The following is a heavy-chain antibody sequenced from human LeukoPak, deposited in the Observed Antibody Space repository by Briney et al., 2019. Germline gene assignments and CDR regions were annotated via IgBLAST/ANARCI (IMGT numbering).Heavy chain of an antibody. Sequence: GGSLRLSCAASGFTFSSYSMNWVRQAPGKGLEWVSSISSSSSYIYYADSVKGRFTISRDNAKNSLYLQMNSLRAEDTAVYYCARGATYGDYAPVYWGQGTLVTVSS. V-gene: IGHV3-21*01. D-gene: IGHD4-17*01. CDR3: ARGATYGDYAPVY. J-gene: IGHJ4*02. CDR2: ISSSSSYI. CDR1: GFTFSSYS.